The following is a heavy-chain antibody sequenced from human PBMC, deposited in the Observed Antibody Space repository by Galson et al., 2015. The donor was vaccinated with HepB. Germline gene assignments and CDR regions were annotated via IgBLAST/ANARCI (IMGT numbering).Heavy chain of an antibody. J-gene: IGHJ4*02. CDR3: AQGSVYPGIAAAAKRPEDY. Sequence: SLRLSCAASGFTVSSNYMSWVRQAPGKGLEWVSVIYSGGSTYYADSVKGRFTISRDNSKNTLYLQMNSLRAEDTAVYYCAQGSVYPGIAAAAKRPEDYWGQGTLVTVSS. CDR1: GFTVSSNY. D-gene: IGHD6-13*01. V-gene: IGHV3-66*01. CDR2: IYSGGST.